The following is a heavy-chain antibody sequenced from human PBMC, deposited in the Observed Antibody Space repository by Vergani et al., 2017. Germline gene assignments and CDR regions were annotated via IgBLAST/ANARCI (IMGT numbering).Heavy chain of an antibody. CDR2: ISYDGSNK. V-gene: IGHV3-30-3*01. CDR1: GFTFSSYA. D-gene: IGHD2-2*01. J-gene: IGHJ6*03. CDR3: AREQWDIEVVPAVRDYMNV. Sequence: QVQLVESGGGVVQPGRSLRLSCAASGFTFSSYAMHWVRQAPGKGLEWVAVISYDGSNKYYADSVKGRFTISRDNSKNTLYLQMNSLRAEDTAVYYCAREQWDIEVVPAVRDYMNVWERTITITFSS.